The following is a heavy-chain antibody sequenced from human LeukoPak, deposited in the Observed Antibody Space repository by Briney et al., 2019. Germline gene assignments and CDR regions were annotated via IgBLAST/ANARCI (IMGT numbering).Heavy chain of an antibody. D-gene: IGHD4-17*01. CDR3: ARGPLNYGDQPFNY. J-gene: IGHJ4*02. Sequence: SVKVSCKASGGTSSSYAISWVRQAPGQGLEWMGGIIPIFGTANYAQKFQGRVTITTDESTSTAYMELSSLRSEDTAVYYCARGPLNYGDQPFNYWGQGTLVTVSS. CDR2: IIPIFGTA. CDR1: GGTSSSYA. V-gene: IGHV1-69*05.